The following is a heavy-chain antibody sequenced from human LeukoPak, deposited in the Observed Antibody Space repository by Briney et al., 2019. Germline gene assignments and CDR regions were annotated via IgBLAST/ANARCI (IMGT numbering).Heavy chain of an antibody. CDR1: GGSFSGYY. J-gene: IGHJ6*02. D-gene: IGHD2-21*01. CDR3: ARDSSSYGMDV. Sequence: SEPLSLTCAVYGGSFSGYYWSWIRQPPGKGLEWIGEINHSGSTNYNPSLKSRVTISVDTSKNQFSLKLSSVTAADTAVYYCARDSSSYGMDVWGQGTTVTVSS. CDR2: INHSGST. V-gene: IGHV4-34*01.